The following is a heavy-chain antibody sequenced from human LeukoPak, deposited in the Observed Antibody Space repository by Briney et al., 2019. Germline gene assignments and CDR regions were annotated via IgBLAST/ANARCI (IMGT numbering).Heavy chain of an antibody. CDR3: VSRRGFSYGYFDY. CDR2: IYYSKNT. CDR1: SGSISSSSAY. V-gene: IGHV4-39*01. D-gene: IGHD5-18*01. Sequence: SETLSLTCTVSSGSISSSSAYWGWIRQPPGKGLEWIGSIYYSKNTYYNPSLKSRVTISADTSKNQFSLTLGSVSGTDTAVYYCVSRRGFSYGYFDYWGQGTLVTVSS. J-gene: IGHJ4*02.